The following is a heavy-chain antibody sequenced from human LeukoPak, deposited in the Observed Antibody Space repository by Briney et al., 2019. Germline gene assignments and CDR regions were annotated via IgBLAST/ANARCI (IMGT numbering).Heavy chain of an antibody. J-gene: IGHJ1*01. CDR3: ARADYDILTSFQH. Sequence: ASVKVSCKASGYIFTAHYIHWVRQAPGQGLEWMGWISAYNGNTNYAQKLQGRVTMTTDTSTSTAYMELRSLRSDDTAVYYCARADYDILTSFQHWGQGTLVTVSS. V-gene: IGHV1-18*04. CDR1: GYIFTAHY. CDR2: ISAYNGNT. D-gene: IGHD3-9*01.